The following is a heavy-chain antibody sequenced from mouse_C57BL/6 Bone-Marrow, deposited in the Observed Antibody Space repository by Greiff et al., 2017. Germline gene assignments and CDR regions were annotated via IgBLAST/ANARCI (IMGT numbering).Heavy chain of an antibody. CDR2: ISYDGNN. D-gene: IGHD1-1*01. CDR3: AREGCYDGSSGMDY. V-gene: IGHV3-6*01. Sequence: VQLKESGPGLVKPSQSLSLTCSVTGYSITSGYYWNWIRQFPGNKLEWMSNISYDGNNNYKQSLKNRIAITRDKSKNQFFLKLNSVTTEDTATYYCAREGCYDGSSGMDYWGQGTSVTVSS. CDR1: GYSITSGYY. J-gene: IGHJ4*01.